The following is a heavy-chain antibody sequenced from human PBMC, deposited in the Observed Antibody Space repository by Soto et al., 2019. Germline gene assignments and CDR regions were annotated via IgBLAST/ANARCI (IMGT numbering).Heavy chain of an antibody. CDR1: GFTFSSYA. CDR2: ISGSGGST. J-gene: IGHJ6*02. CDR3: AKDSRYFDWLLYDSWRYYGMDV. D-gene: IGHD3-9*01. V-gene: IGHV3-23*01. Sequence: PGGSLRLSCAASGFTFSSYAMSWVRQAPGKGLEWVSAISGSGGSTYYADSVKGRFTISRDNSKNTLYLQMNSLRAEDTAVYYCAKDSRYFDWLLYDSWRYYGMDVWGQGTTVTVSS.